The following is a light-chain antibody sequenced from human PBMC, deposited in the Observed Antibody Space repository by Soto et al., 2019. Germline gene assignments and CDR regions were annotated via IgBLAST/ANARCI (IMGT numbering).Light chain of an antibody. Sequence: EIVLTQYPGTLSLSPGEGATLSCRASQSVSSSNLAWYQQKPGQAPRLLIYGASNRAKGIPDRFSGSGSGTDFTLNIITREPEDFALYYCQQYGSSPITFGQGTRLDIK. J-gene: IGKJ5*01. CDR3: QQYGSSPIT. CDR1: QSVSSSN. V-gene: IGKV3-20*01. CDR2: GAS.